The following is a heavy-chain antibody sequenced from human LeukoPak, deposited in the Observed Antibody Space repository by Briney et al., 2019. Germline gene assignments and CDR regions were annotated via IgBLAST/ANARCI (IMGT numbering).Heavy chain of an antibody. Sequence: PGGSLRLSCSASGFTFSSYAMHWVRQAPGKGLEYVSAISSNGGSTYYADSVKGRFTISRDNSKNTLYLQMSSLRAEDTAVYYCVYGGNESDAPAYFDYWGQGTLVTVFS. D-gene: IGHD4-23*01. V-gene: IGHV3-64D*06. CDR2: ISSNGGST. CDR1: GFTFSSYA. CDR3: VYGGNESDAPAYFDY. J-gene: IGHJ4*02.